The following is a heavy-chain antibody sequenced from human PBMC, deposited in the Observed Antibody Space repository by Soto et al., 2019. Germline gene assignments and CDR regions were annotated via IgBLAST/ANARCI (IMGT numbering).Heavy chain of an antibody. CDR2: MNLYSGNT. CDR3: ARGLGIRSSHIFLV. V-gene: IGHV1-8*01. Sequence: QVQLVQSGAEVQKPGASVKVSCEASGYTFSSFDINWVRQATGQGLEWMGWMNLYSGNTNYAQKFQGRVTMTRNTSISTAYMELSSLRSDDTAVYYCARGLGIRSSHIFLVWGQGTLVTVSS. CDR1: GYTFSSFD. J-gene: IGHJ4*02. D-gene: IGHD3-3*02.